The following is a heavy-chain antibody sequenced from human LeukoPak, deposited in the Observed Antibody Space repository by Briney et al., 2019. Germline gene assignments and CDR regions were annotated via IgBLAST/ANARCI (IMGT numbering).Heavy chain of an antibody. Sequence: GGSLRLSCAASGFTFSSFGMHWVRQAPGKGLEWVAIIWYDGSNKYYADSERGRFTISRDNSKNTLYLQMNSLRAEDTAVYYCAREAGYCSSSSCTDYYYGMDVWGQGTTVTVSS. J-gene: IGHJ6*02. CDR3: AREAGYCSSSSCTDYYYGMDV. CDR2: IWYDGSNK. V-gene: IGHV3-33*01. D-gene: IGHD2-2*01. CDR1: GFTFSSFG.